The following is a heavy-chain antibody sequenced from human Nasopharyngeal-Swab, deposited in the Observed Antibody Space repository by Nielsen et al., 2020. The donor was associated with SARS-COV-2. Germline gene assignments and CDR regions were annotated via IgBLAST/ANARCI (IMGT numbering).Heavy chain of an antibody. V-gene: IGHV1-3*01. CDR3: ARSGTVGAQGLDY. J-gene: IGHJ4*02. CDR2: IDAGTGNR. Sequence: ASVKVSCKASGYTFTTYAIHWVRQAPGQGLEWMAWIDAGTGNREYSQKFQGRVTISTDTSASTAYMELGGLTSEDTAVYYCARSGTVGAQGLDYWGQGTLVTVSS. D-gene: IGHD1-26*01. CDR1: GYTFTTYA.